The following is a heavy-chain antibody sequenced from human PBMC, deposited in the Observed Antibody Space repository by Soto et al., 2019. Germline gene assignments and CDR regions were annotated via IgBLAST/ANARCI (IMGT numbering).Heavy chain of an antibody. CDR1: GFTFSSYA. CDR3: AQSSAAMVPYYFDY. V-gene: IGHV3-23*01. D-gene: IGHD5-18*01. CDR2: ISGSGGST. Sequence: GGSLRLSCAASGFTFSSYAMGWVRQAPGKGLEWVSAISGSGGSTYYADSVKGRFTISRDNSKNTLYLQMNSLRAEDTAVYYCAQSSAAMVPYYFDYWGQGTLVTVSS. J-gene: IGHJ4*02.